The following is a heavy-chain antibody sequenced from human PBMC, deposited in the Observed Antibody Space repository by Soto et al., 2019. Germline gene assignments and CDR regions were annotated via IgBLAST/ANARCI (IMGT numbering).Heavy chain of an antibody. CDR2: LRYKGIT. CDR1: DGSISGHY. J-gene: IGHJ3*02. D-gene: IGHD7-27*01. V-gene: IGHV4-59*11. CDR3: AREKDLILGGYALDT. Sequence: QAQLQQSGPGLVKPSETLSLTCNVTDGSISGHYWTWIRLSPGRELEWIGNLRYKGITNYNPSLEGRVSISLDTARKELSRRLTSVTAADTAVYYCAREKDLILGGYALDTWGQGTMVTVSS.